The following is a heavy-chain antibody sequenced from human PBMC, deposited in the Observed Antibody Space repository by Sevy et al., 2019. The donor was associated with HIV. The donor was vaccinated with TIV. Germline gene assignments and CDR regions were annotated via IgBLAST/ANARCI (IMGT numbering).Heavy chain of an antibody. CDR3: AKSEWGNIGFCTRSSCYPFDY. D-gene: IGHD2-2*01. V-gene: IGHV3-23*01. CDR2: ISGSHGTP. J-gene: IGHJ4*02. Sequence: GGSLRLSCAASGFTFTSYAMSWVRQAPGKGLEWVSSISGSHGTPYYADSVKGRFTISRDNSKNTLYLQMSSLAAEDTAVYYCAKSEWGNIGFCTRSSCYPFDYWGQGTLVTVSS. CDR1: GFTFTSYA.